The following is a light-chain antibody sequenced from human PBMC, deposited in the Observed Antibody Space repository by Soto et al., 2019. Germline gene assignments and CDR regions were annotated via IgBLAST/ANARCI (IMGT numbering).Light chain of an antibody. CDR2: GAS. J-gene: IGKJ4*01. CDR3: QQRSDWPLT. Sequence: EIVMTQSPATLSVSPGERATLSCRASQSVSSNLAWYQQKFGQAPRLLIYGASTRATGIPARFSGSGSGTDFTLTISSLEPEDFAVYYCQQRSDWPLTFGGGTKVDIK. CDR1: QSVSSN. V-gene: IGKV3-11*01.